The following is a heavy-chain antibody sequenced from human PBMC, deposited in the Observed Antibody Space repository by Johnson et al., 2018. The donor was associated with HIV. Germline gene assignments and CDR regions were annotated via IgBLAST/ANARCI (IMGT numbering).Heavy chain of an antibody. CDR3: AKGVAQHDIVATGGAFDI. V-gene: IGHV3-9*01. J-gene: IGHJ3*02. CDR1: GFTFDDYA. CDR2: ISWNSGSI. Sequence: VQLVESGGGLVQPGRSLRLSCAASGFTFDDYAMHWVRQAPGKGLEWVSGISWNSGSIGYADSVKGRFTISRDNAKNSLYLQMNSLRAEDTALYYGAKGVAQHDIVATGGAFDIGGQGTMFTVSA. D-gene: IGHD5-12*01.